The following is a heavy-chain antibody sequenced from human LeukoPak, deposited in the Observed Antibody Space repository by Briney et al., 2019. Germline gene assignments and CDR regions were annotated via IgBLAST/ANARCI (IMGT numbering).Heavy chain of an antibody. J-gene: IGHJ6*04. Sequence: GGSLRLSCAASGFTFSGSAMHWVRQASGKGLEWVGRIRSKANSYATAYAASVKGRFTISRDDSKNTAYLQMNSLKTEDTAVYYCTREELWGYYYYGIDVWGKGTTVTVSS. CDR1: GFTFSGSA. CDR2: IRSKANSYAT. CDR3: TREELWGYYYYGIDV. D-gene: IGHD5-18*01. V-gene: IGHV3-73*01.